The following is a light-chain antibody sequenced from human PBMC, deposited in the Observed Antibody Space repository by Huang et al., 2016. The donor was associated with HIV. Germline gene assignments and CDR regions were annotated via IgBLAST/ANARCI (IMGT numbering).Light chain of an antibody. J-gene: IGKJ2*01. Sequence: DIQMTQSPSSLSASVGDRVTITCRASQTMSSYLNWYQQKPGKAPKLLIYAASNLQSGVPSRFSGSGSGTHFTLSISSLQPEDFATYYCQQGYNTPYTFGQGTKVEIK. V-gene: IGKV1-39*01. CDR2: AAS. CDR3: QQGYNTPYT. CDR1: QTMSSY.